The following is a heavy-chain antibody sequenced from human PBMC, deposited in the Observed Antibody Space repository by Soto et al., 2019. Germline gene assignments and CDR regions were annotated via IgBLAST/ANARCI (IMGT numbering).Heavy chain of an antibody. CDR3: ARGAAAGVDYGMDV. D-gene: IGHD6-13*01. Sequence: PSETLSLTCTVSGGSMSSYYWSWIRQPAGKGLEWIGRIYTSRGTNYSPSLKSRVTISIDTSKNQFSLKLSSVTAVDTAMYYCARGAAAGVDYGMDVWGRGTTVTVSS. V-gene: IGHV4-4*07. J-gene: IGHJ6*02. CDR1: GGSMSSYY. CDR2: IYTSRGT.